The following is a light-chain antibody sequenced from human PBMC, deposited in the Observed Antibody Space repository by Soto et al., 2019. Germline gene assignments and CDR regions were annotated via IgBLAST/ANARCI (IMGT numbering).Light chain of an antibody. CDR1: QNVSTY. CDR2: GAS. V-gene: IGKV1-9*01. Sequence: DIQMTQSPSSLSASVGDRVTITCMASQNVSTYIAWYQHTPGKAPKLLIYGASTWATGVPARFSGSGSGTEFTLRISSLQPEDFAAYYCQQLNSYPLTFGGGTKVDIK. J-gene: IGKJ4*01. CDR3: QQLNSYPLT.